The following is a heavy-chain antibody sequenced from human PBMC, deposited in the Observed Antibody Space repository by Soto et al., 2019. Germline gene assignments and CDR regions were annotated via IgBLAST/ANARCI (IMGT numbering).Heavy chain of an antibody. CDR2: IIPMLGIR. CDR1: GGTFSTYS. V-gene: IGHV1-69*02. D-gene: IGHD2-21*01. J-gene: IGHJ3*02. CDR3: TIGSWSGEVFDI. Sequence: QVQLVQSGAEVKKPGSSVKVSCKDSGGTFSTYSMFWVRQATGQGLEWMGRIIPMLGIRNYAQRCQDRVTITADKSTATAPMELSSLRSEDTALYYCTIGSWSGEVFDIWGQGTMVTVSS.